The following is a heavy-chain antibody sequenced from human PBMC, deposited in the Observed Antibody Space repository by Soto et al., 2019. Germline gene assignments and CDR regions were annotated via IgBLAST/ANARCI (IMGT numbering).Heavy chain of an antibody. J-gene: IGHJ6*02. Sequence: PSETLSLTCAASGGSISSGCYSWSWIRQPPGKGLDWIGYIYHSGSTYYNPSLKSRVSISVDRSKNQFSLKLSSVTAADTAVYYCARVRYYGSGSRYYYYGMDVWGQGTTVTVSS. CDR2: IYHSGST. CDR1: GGSISSGCYS. CDR3: ARVRYYGSGSRYYYYGMDV. V-gene: IGHV4-30-2*01. D-gene: IGHD3-10*01.